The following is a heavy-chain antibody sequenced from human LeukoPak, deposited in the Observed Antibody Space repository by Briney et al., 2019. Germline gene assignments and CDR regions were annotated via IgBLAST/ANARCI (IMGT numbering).Heavy chain of an antibody. CDR3: ASCSSTNCY. D-gene: IGHD2-2*01. CDR1: GFTFSSYA. V-gene: IGHV3-64*01. J-gene: IGHJ4*02. CDR2: ISSNGGST. Sequence: PGGSLRLSCAASGFTFSSYAMHWVRQAPGKGLEYVSAISSNGGSTYYANSVKGRFTISRDNAKNSLYLQMNSLRAEDTAVYYCASCSSTNCYWGQGTLVTVSS.